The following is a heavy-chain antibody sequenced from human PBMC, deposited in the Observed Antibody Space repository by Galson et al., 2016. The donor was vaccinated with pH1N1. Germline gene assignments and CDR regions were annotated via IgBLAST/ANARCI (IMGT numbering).Heavy chain of an antibody. CDR1: GGSISSGGYY. CDR3: AMVPRGEFLYYMDV. CDR2: IYYSGST. J-gene: IGHJ6*03. D-gene: IGHD3-16*01. Sequence: TLSLPCTVSGGSISSGGYYWSWIRQHPGKGLEWIGYIYYSGSTYYNPSLKSRVTISVDTSKNQFSLKLSSVTAADTAVYYCAMVPRGEFLYYMDVWGKGTTVTVSS. V-gene: IGHV4-31*03.